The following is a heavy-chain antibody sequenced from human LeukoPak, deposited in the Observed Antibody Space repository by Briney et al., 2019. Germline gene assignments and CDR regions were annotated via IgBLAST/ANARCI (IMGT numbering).Heavy chain of an antibody. J-gene: IGHJ4*02. CDR2: IYYSGST. CDR1: GGSISSYY. D-gene: IGHD2-2*01. CDR3: ARVSCSSTSCYPGFDY. Sequence: PSETLSLTCTVSGGSISSYYWSWIRQPPGKGLEWIGYIYYSGSTNYNPSLKSRVTISVDTSKNQFSLKLSSVTAADTAVYYCARVSCSSTSCYPGFDYWGQGTLVTVSS. V-gene: IGHV4-59*01.